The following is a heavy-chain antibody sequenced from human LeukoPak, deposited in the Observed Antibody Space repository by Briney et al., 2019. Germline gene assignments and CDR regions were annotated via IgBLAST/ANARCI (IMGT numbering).Heavy chain of an antibody. Sequence: SETLSLTCAVYGGSFSGYYWSWVRQPPGKGLEWIGEINHSGSTNYNPSLKSRVTISVDTSKNQFSLKLSSVTAADTAVYYCARRSGWYPFDYWGQGTLVTVSS. V-gene: IGHV4-34*01. CDR1: GGSFSGYY. J-gene: IGHJ4*02. CDR3: ARRSGWYPFDY. CDR2: INHSGST. D-gene: IGHD6-19*01.